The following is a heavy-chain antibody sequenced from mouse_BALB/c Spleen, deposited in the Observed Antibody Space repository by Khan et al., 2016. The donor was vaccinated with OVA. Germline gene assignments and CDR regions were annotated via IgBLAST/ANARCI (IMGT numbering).Heavy chain of an antibody. V-gene: IGHV1S136*01. D-gene: IGHD4-1*01. CDR1: GYTFTNYV. CDR3: ARGNWQSYYFDY. J-gene: IGHJ2*01. CDR2: INPYNGGT. Sequence: VQLQQSGPELVKPGASVKMSCKASGYTFTNYVLHWVKQKPGQGLEWIGYINPYNGGTKYSEKFKGKAKLASDKSSITAYTELSSLTSEDSAVYYCARGNWQSYYFDYWGQGTTLTLAS.